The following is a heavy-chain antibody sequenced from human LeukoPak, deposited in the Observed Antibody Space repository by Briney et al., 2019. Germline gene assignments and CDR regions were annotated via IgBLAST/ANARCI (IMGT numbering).Heavy chain of an antibody. CDR2: IWYDGSNK. Sequence: GGSLRLSCAASGFTFSSYGMHWVRQAPGKGLEWVAVIWYDGSNKYYADSVKGRFTISRDNSKNTLYLQMNSLRAEDTAVYYCARDRVIGSSRGWFDPWGQGTLVTVSS. V-gene: IGHV3-33*01. CDR3: ARDRVIGSSRGWFDP. J-gene: IGHJ5*02. D-gene: IGHD1-26*01. CDR1: GFTFSSYG.